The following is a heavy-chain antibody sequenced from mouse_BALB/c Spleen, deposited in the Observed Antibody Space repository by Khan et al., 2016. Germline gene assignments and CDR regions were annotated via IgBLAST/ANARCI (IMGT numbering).Heavy chain of an antibody. CDR3: AREEILRYFDV. V-gene: IGHV9-3-1*01. Sequence: QIQLVQSGPELKKPGETVKISCKASGYTFTNYGMNWVKQAPGKDLQWMGWINTYTGEPTYADDFKGRFAFSLETSASTAYLQINNLKNEDTATYCCAREEILRYFDVWGAGTTVTVSS. J-gene: IGHJ1*01. CDR2: INTYTGEP. CDR1: GYTFTNYG.